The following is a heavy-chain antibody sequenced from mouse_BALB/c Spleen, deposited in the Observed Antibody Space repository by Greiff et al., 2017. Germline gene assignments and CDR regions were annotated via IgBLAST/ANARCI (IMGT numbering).Heavy chain of an antibody. CDR1: GFAFSSYD. D-gene: IGHD2-14*01. CDR2: ISSGGGST. V-gene: IGHV5-12-1*01. Sequence: DVMLVESGGGLVKPGGSLKLSCAASGFAFSSYDMSWVRQTPEKRLEWVAYISSGGGSTYYPDTVKGRFTISRDNAKNTLYLQMSSLKSEDTAMYYCARHGGLYRYDFAYWGQGTLVTVSA. CDR3: ARHGGLYRYDFAY. J-gene: IGHJ3*01.